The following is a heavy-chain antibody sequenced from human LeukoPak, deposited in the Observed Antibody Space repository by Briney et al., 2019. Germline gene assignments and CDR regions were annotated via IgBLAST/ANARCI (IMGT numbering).Heavy chain of an antibody. J-gene: IGHJ4*02. CDR2: IYSGGST. Sequence: GGSLRLSCAASGFIFSSYSMNWVRQAPGKGLEWVSVIYSGGSTYYADSVKGRFTISRDNSKNTLYLQMNSLRAEDTAVYYCARGGPAAGRFDYWGQGTLVTVSS. D-gene: IGHD6-13*01. CDR1: GFIFSSYS. V-gene: IGHV3-66*01. CDR3: ARGGPAAGRFDY.